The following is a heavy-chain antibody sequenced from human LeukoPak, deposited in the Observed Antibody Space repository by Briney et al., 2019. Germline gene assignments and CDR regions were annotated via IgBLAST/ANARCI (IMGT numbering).Heavy chain of an antibody. CDR2: ISAYNGNT. J-gene: IGHJ4*02. Sequence: GASVKVSCKASGYTFTSYGISWVRPAPGQGLEWMGWISAYNGNTNYAQKLQGRVTMTTDTSTSTAYMELRSLRSDDTAVYYCAYIAARGEFDYWGQGTLVTVSS. V-gene: IGHV1-18*01. CDR3: AYIAARGEFDY. D-gene: IGHD6-6*01. CDR1: GYTFTSYG.